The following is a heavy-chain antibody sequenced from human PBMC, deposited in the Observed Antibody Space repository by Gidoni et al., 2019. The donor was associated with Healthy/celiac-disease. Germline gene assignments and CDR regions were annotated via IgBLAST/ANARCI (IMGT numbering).Heavy chain of an antibody. D-gene: IGHD3-22*01. J-gene: IGHJ4*02. CDR2: INPRGGST. CDR1: GYTFTSYY. Sequence: QVQLVQSGAEVKKPGASVKVSCKASGYTFTSYYMHWVRQAPGQGLEWMGIINPRGGSTSYAQKFPGRVTMTRDTSTSTVYMELSSLRSEDTAVYYCARGVGTMRVVAAFDYWGQGTPVTVSS. V-gene: IGHV1-46*01. CDR3: ARGVGTMRVVAAFDY.